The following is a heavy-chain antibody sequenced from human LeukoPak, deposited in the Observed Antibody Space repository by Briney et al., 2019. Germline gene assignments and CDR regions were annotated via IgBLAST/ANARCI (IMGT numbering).Heavy chain of an antibody. J-gene: IGHJ4*02. D-gene: IGHD3-16*02. CDR2: ILPIFGTA. V-gene: IGHV1-69*05. Sequence: GASVKVSCKVSGGTFSSYAISWVRQAPGQGLEWMGGILPIFGTANHAQKFQGRVTIITDESTSTAYMELSSLRSEDTAVYYCARGYDYVWGSYQYDYWGQGTLVTVSS. CDR1: GGTFSSYA. CDR3: ARGYDYVWGSYQYDY.